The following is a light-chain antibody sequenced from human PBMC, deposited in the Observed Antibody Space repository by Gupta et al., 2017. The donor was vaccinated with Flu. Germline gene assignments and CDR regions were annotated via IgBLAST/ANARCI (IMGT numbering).Light chain of an antibody. Sequence: TCGGDNIGNKNVQWYQQKPGQAPVLVIYRDSYRPSGIPERFSGSNSGNTAALTISRAQAGDESDYYCQVWDSNTEVFGTGTKVTVL. CDR3: QVWDSNTEV. CDR1: NIGNKN. V-gene: IGLV3-9*01. CDR2: RDS. J-gene: IGLJ1*01.